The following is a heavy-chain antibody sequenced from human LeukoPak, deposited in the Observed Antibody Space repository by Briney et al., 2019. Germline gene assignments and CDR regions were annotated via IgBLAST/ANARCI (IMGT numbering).Heavy chain of an antibody. CDR2: INPNSGGT. Sequence: ASAKVSCKASGYTFTGYYMHWVRQAPGQGLEWMGWINPNSGGTNYAQKFQGRVTMTRDTSISTAYMELSRLRSDDTAVYYCARVALEAAASDHFDYWGQGTLVTVSS. V-gene: IGHV1-2*02. J-gene: IGHJ4*02. D-gene: IGHD6-13*01. CDR3: ARVALEAAASDHFDY. CDR1: GYTFTGYY.